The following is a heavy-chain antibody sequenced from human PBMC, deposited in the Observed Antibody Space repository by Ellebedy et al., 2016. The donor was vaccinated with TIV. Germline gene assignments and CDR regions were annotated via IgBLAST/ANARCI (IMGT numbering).Heavy chain of an antibody. Sequence: SETLSLXXAVYGGSFSDSWWSWIRQPPGKGLEWIGEFTRSGGTNYNPSLKSRVTISVDTSKNQFSLKLSSVTAADTAVYYCARLCVSMNYYGSGTPDYWGQGTLVTVSS. V-gene: IGHV4-34*01. CDR1: GGSFSDSW. CDR2: FTRSGGT. J-gene: IGHJ4*02. CDR3: ARLCVSMNYYGSGTPDY. D-gene: IGHD3-10*01.